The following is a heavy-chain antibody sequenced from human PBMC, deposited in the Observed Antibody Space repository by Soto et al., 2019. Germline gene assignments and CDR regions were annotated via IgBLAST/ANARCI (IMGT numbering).Heavy chain of an antibody. CDR1: GFTFGNYA. CDR2: ISGRGGNT. J-gene: IGHJ4*02. Sequence: EVQLLESGGGLVQPGGSLRLSCVGSGFTFGNYAMTWVRQAPGKGLEWVSGISGRGGNTYYVDSVKGRFTISRDNSKTTLYLPMTRLRAQDPAVYYCAKGYGVIMSSADSWGQGTLVTVSS. D-gene: IGHD2-8*01. V-gene: IGHV3-23*01. CDR3: AKGYGVIMSSADS.